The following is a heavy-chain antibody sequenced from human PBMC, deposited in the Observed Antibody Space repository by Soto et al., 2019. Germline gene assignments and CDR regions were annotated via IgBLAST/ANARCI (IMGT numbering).Heavy chain of an antibody. J-gene: IGHJ6*02. Sequence: QVQLQESGPGLVKPSETLSLSCTVSGGSISSYYWSWFRQSPGKRMEWIGYVHHSWGSSYNPSLHSAGAISLATSRSQFSLRVTSVTATDPAVYYCERQGFGQLHGLVDVWGQGTTVTVSS. CDR3: ERQGFGQLHGLVDV. CDR2: VHHSWGS. V-gene: IGHV4-59*08. D-gene: IGHD3-10*01. CDR1: GGSISSYY.